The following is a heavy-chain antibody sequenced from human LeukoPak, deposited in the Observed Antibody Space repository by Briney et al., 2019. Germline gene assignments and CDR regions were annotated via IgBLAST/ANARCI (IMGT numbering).Heavy chain of an antibody. Sequence: GESLKISCKGSGYRFTRYWIGWVRQMPGKGLEWMGIIYPADSDTRYSPSFQGQVTISADKSISTAYLQWSSLKASDTAMYYCARQSRGGSETRGYYFDYWGPGTQVTVSS. CDR2: IYPADSDT. D-gene: IGHD3-10*01. V-gene: IGHV5-51*01. J-gene: IGHJ4*02. CDR3: ARQSRGGSETRGYYFDY. CDR1: GYRFTRYW.